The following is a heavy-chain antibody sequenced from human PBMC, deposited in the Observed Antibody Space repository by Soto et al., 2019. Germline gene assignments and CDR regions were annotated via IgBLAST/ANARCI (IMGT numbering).Heavy chain of an antibody. V-gene: IGHV3-30*03. Sequence: PGGSRRLSCAASGFSFSDHPRHWVRRAPGRALQWGAVVAHDGTSKYYACYVKGRFTISSAKSSNTLFLQMDSLDTEDTAVYYCARDNRITGSVGEIDLWGRGTLVTVSS. CDR1: GFSFSDHP. CDR2: VAHDGTSK. D-gene: IGHD1-20*01. J-gene: IGHJ5*02. CDR3: ARDNRITGSVGEIDL.